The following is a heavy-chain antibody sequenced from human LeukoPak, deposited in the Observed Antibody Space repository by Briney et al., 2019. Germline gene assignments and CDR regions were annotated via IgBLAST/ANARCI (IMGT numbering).Heavy chain of an antibody. Sequence: SETLSLTCTVSGGSISSSCYFRAWIRQPPGKGLEWIGHICYSGSTFYNPSLKSRVTISVDTSKNQFSLKLSSVTAADTAVYYCARFPITSQLFDYWGQGTLVTVSS. CDR2: ICYSGST. CDR3: ARFPITSQLFDY. D-gene: IGHD5-18*01. J-gene: IGHJ4*02. CDR1: GGSISSSCYF. V-gene: IGHV4-39*01.